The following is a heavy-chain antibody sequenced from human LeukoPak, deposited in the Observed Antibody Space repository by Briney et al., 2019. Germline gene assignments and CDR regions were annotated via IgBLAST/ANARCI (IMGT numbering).Heavy chain of an antibody. CDR1: GFTFSSYS. J-gene: IGHJ3*02. CDR2: ISSSSSYI. V-gene: IGHV3-21*01. CDR3: ARDKHNPGSAFDI. D-gene: IGHD5-24*01. Sequence: PGGSLRLSCAASGFTFSSYSMNWVRQAPGKGLEWVSSISSSSSYIYYADSVKGRFTISRDNAKNSLYLQVNSLIAEDTAVYYCARDKHNPGSAFDIWGQGTMLTVSS.